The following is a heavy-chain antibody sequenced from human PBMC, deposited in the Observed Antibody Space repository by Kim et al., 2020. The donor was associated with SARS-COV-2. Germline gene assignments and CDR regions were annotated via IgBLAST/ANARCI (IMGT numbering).Heavy chain of an antibody. CDR3: AGVYAYYYYYYMDV. Sequence: NPSLKSRVTITVDTSKNQCALKLSSVTAADTAVYYWAGVYAYYYYYYMDVWGKGTTVTVSS. D-gene: IGHD3-16*01. J-gene: IGHJ6*03. V-gene: IGHV4-31*02.